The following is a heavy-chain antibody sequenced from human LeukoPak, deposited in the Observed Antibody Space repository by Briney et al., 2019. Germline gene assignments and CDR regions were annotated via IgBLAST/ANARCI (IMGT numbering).Heavy chain of an antibody. J-gene: IGHJ6*02. Sequence: GGSLKLSCAASGFTFSGSAMHWVRQASGKGLGWVGRIRSKANSYATAYAASVKGRFTISRDDSKNTAYLQMNSLKTEDTAVYYCTRHVGDPGIAAAGYYYYGMDVWGQGTTVTVSS. D-gene: IGHD6-13*01. CDR1: GFTFSGSA. V-gene: IGHV3-73*01. CDR2: IRSKANSYAT. CDR3: TRHVGDPGIAAAGYYYYGMDV.